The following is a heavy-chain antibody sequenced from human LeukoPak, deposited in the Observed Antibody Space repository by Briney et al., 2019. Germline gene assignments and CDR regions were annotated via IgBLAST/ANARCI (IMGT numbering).Heavy chain of an antibody. V-gene: IGHV4-59*01. CDR3: AREKVTGDVFDI. CDR1: GGSISSYY. CDR2: IYYSGST. D-gene: IGHD2-21*02. J-gene: IGHJ3*02. Sequence: SETLSLTCNVSGGSISSYYLSWIRQPPGKGLEWIGYIYYSGSTNYNPSLKSRVTISVDTSKNQFSLKLSSVTAADTAVYYCAREKVTGDVFDIWGQGTMVTVSS.